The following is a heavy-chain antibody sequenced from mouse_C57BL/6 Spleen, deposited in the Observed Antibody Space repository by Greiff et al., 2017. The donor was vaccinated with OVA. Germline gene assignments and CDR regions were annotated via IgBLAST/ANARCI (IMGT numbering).Heavy chain of an antibody. CDR2: IYPGDGDT. Sequence: VQVVESGPELVKPGASVKISCKASGYAFSSSWMNWVKQRPGKGLEWIGRIYPGDGDTNYNGKFKGKATLTADKSSSTAYMQLSSLTSEDSAVYFCARGSLPGFDYWGQGTTLTVSS. V-gene: IGHV1-82*01. CDR3: ARGSLPGFDY. J-gene: IGHJ2*01. D-gene: IGHD4-1*01. CDR1: GYAFSSSW.